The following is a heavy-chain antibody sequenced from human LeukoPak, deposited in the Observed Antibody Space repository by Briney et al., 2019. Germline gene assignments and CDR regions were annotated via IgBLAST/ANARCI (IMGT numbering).Heavy chain of an antibody. CDR1: GGSISSYY. CDR3: ARGPANYGGNSGDAFDI. D-gene: IGHD4-23*01. V-gene: IGHV4-34*01. Sequence: SETLSLTCTVSGGSISSYYWSWIRQPPGKGLEWIGEINHSGSTNYNPSLKSRVTISVDTSKNQFSLKLSSVTAADTAVYYCARGPANYGGNSGDAFDIWGQGTMVTVSS. CDR2: INHSGST. J-gene: IGHJ3*02.